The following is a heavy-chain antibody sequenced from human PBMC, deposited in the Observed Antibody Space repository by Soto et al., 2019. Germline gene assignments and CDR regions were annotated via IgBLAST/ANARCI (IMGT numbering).Heavy chain of an antibody. J-gene: IGHJ4*02. V-gene: IGHV4-59*12. D-gene: IGHD2-15*01. CDR3: ARTRRGYCSGGSCYSGALYFDY. CDR2: IYYSGST. CDR1: GGSISSYY. Sequence: SETLSLTCTVSGGSISSYYWGWIRQPPGKGLEWIGYIYYSGSTNYNPSLKSRVTISVDKSKNQFSLKLSSVTAADTAVYYCARTRRGYCSGGSCYSGALYFDYWGQGTLVTVSS.